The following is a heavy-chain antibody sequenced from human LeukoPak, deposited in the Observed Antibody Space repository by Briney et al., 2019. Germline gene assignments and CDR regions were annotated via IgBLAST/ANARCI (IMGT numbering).Heavy chain of an antibody. CDR1: GFTFSSYW. Sequence: GGSLRLSCAASGFTFSSYWMAWVRQAPGKELEWVANIKDDGSQKYYVDSVKGRFTISRDNSKNTLYLQMNSLRAEDTAVYYCAKDRGLTYSSSWYFDYWGQGTLVTVSS. CDR3: AKDRGLTYSSSWYFDY. J-gene: IGHJ4*02. D-gene: IGHD6-13*01. V-gene: IGHV3-7*01. CDR2: IKDDGSQK.